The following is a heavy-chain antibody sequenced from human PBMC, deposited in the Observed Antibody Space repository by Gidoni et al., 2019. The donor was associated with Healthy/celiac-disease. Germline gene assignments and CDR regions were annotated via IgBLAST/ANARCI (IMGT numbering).Heavy chain of an antibody. D-gene: IGHD3-16*01. CDR2: IYSGGRT. Sequence: EVQLVESGGGLVQPGGSLRLSCAASGFTVSSTYMSWVRQAPGKGLEWVSDIYSGGRTDCADSVKGRWTISRHNSKNTFYLQRNSLRAGETDVYYCARWGGLDAVDIWGQGTMVTVSS. V-gene: IGHV3-53*04. CDR1: GFTVSSTY. J-gene: IGHJ3*02. CDR3: ARWGGLDAVDI.